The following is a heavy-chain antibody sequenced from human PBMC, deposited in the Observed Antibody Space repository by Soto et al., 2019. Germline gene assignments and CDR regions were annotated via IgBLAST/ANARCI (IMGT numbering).Heavy chain of an antibody. V-gene: IGHV3-23*01. CDR1: GFTFSSYA. J-gene: IGHJ6*02. D-gene: IGHD6-13*01. CDR2: ISGSGGST. Sequence: GGSLRLSCAASGFTFSSYAMSWVRQAPGKGLEWVSAISGSGGSTYYADSVKGRFTISRDNSKNTLYLQMNSLRAEDTAVYYCAKAILNIAAAGPDYYYYYGMDVWGQGTTVTVSS. CDR3: AKAILNIAAAGPDYYYYYGMDV.